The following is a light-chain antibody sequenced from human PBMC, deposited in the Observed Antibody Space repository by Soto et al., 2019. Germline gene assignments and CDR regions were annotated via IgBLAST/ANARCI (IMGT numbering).Light chain of an antibody. J-gene: IGKJ4*01. V-gene: IGKV3-15*01. CDR3: QQYNDWPPA. Sequence: EIVVTQSPATLSLSPGERATLSCRASQSVSSKLVWYQQKPGQAPRFLIYGASTRATGIPARFRGSGSGTEFTLTIDSLQSEDFAVYYCQQYNDWPPAFGGGTKVDIK. CDR2: GAS. CDR1: QSVSSK.